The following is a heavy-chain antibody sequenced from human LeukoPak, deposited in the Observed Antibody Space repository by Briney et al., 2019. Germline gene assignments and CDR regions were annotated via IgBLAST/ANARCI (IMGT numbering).Heavy chain of an antibody. V-gene: IGHV3-30*18. Sequence: GGSLRLSCAASGFTFSSYGMHWVRQAPGKGLEWVAVISYDGSNKYYADSVKGRFTISRDNSKNTLYLQMNSLRAEDTAVYYCAKVKPLYSSSWYYFDYWGQGTLVTVSS. CDR2: ISYDGSNK. J-gene: IGHJ4*02. CDR1: GFTFSSYG. CDR3: AKVKPLYSSSWYYFDY. D-gene: IGHD6-13*01.